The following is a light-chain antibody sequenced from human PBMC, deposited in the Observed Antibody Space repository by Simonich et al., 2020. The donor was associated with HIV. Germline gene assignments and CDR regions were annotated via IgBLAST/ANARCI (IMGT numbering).Light chain of an antibody. CDR3: SSYTSFSTWV. V-gene: IGLV2-14*01. CDR1: SSDVGGFNY. CDR2: DVS. Sequence: QSALTQPASVSGSPGQSITISCPGTSSDVGGFNYVSWYQQHPGKAPKLMISDVSKRPSGVSNRFSGSKSANTASLTISGLQAEDEADYYCSSYTSFSTWVFGGGTKLTVL. J-gene: IGLJ3*02.